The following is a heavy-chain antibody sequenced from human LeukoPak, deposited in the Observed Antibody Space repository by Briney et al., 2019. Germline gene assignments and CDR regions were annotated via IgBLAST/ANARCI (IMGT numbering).Heavy chain of an antibody. CDR2: IKQDGTKK. J-gene: IGHJ4*02. CDR3: ARVWGTTASDH. V-gene: IGHV3-7*01. Sequence: GGSLRLSCAASGFTFSSYWMTWVRQAPGKGPEWVANIKQDGTKKYYVDSVKGRFTISRDNTKNSLYLQMNSLRAEDTAVYYCARVWGTTASDHWGQGTLVMVSS. D-gene: IGHD3-16*01. CDR1: GFTFSSYW.